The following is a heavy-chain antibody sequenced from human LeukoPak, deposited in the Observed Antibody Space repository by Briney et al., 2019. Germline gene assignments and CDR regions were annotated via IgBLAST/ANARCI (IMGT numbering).Heavy chain of an antibody. J-gene: IGHJ5*02. CDR2: IYYSGST. CDR1: GGSFSSYY. V-gene: IGHV4-59*01. Sequence: SETLSLTCTVSGGSFSSYYWSWIRQPPGKGLEWIGYIYYSGSTNYNPSLKSRVNISLDTSKNQFSLKLSSVTAADTAVYYCVRAVGPVGGYDSPWGQGTLVSVSS. D-gene: IGHD5-12*01. CDR3: VRAVGPVGGYDSP.